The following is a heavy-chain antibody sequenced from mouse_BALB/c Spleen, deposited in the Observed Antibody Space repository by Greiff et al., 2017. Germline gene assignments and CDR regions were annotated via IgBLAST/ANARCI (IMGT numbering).Heavy chain of an antibody. CDR2: IWAGGST. CDR1: GFSLTSYG. Sequence: QVQLKESGPGLVAPSQSLSITCTVSGFSLTSYGVHWVRQPPGKGLEWLGVIWAGGSTNYNSALMSRLSISKDNSKSQVFLKMNSLQTDDTAMYYCARAYGYDEAWFAYWGQGTLVTVSA. D-gene: IGHD2-2*01. J-gene: IGHJ3*01. CDR3: ARAYGYDEAWFAY. V-gene: IGHV2-9*02.